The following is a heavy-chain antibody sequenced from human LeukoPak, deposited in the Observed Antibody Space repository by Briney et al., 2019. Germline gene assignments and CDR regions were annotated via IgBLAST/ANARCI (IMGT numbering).Heavy chain of an antibody. V-gene: IGHV3-30*18. CDR2: ISYDGSNK. Sequence: SGGSLRLSCAASGFTFSSYGMHWVRQAPGKRLEWVAVISYDGSNKYYADSVKGRFTISRDNSKNTLYLQMNSLRAEDTAVYYCAKDKDVVVPAAMEFDYWGQGTLVTVSS. CDR1: GFTFSSYG. J-gene: IGHJ4*02. CDR3: AKDKDVVVPAAMEFDY. D-gene: IGHD2-2*01.